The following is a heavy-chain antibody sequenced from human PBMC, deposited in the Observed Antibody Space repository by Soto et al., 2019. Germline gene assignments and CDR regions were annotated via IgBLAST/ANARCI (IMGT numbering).Heavy chain of an antibody. CDR2: IYYSGST. J-gene: IGHJ6*02. Sequence: SETLSLTCAVYGGSFSGYYWSWIRQPPGKGLEWIGYIYYSGSTYYNPSLKSRVTISVDTSKNQFSLKLSSVTAADTAVYYCARDQGIAARLAGMDVWGQGTTVTVSS. V-gene: IGHV4-34*09. CDR1: GGSFSGYY. CDR3: ARDQGIAARLAGMDV. D-gene: IGHD6-6*01.